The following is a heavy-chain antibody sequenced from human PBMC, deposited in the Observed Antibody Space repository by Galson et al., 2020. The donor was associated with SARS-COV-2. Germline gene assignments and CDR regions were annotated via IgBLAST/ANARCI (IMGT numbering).Heavy chain of an antibody. CDR3: ARDMAINPGGGDY. CDR2: IYHSGNT. D-gene: IGHD2-8*02. V-gene: IGHV4-38-2*02. CDR1: GYSISSGYY. Sequence: SETLSLTCAVSGYSISSGYYWGWIRQPPGKGLEWIGSIYHSGNTYYNPSLKSRVAISVDTSKNQFSLKLTSVTAADTAVYYCARDMAINPGGGDYWGQGTLVTVSS. J-gene: IGHJ4*02.